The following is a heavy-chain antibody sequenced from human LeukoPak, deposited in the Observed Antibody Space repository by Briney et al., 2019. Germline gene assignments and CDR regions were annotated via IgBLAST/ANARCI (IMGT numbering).Heavy chain of an antibody. V-gene: IGHV4-34*01. Sequence: SETLSLTCAVYGGSFSGYYWSWIRQPPGKGLEWIGEINHSGSTNYNPSLKSRVTISVDTSKNQFSLKLSSVTAAGTAVYYCARGLVIAVAGTGVYWFDPWGQGTLVTVSS. J-gene: IGHJ5*02. CDR2: INHSGST. D-gene: IGHD6-19*01. CDR3: ARGLVIAVAGTGVYWFDP. CDR1: GGSFSGYY.